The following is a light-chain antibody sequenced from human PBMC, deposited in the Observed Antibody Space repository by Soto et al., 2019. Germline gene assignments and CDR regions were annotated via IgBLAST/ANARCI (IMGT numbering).Light chain of an antibody. CDR3: QQYGSSSWT. CDR2: GAS. V-gene: IGKV3-20*01. CDR1: QSVSSNY. J-gene: IGKJ1*01. Sequence: EIVLTQSPGTLSLSPEERATLSCRASQSVSSNYLAWYQQKPGQAPRLLIYGASSRATGIPDRFSGSGSGTDFTLTISRLEPEDFAVYYCQQYGSSSWTFGQGTKVDIK.